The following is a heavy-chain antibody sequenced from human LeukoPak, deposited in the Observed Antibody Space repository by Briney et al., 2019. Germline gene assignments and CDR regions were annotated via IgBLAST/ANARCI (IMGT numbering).Heavy chain of an antibody. V-gene: IGHV1-69*13. CDR2: IIPIFGTA. CDR3: ASSLPYYDILAGYYGDV. D-gene: IGHD3-9*01. CDR1: GGTFSSYA. J-gene: IGHJ6*04. Sequence: ASVKVSCKASGGTFSSYAISWVRQAPGQGLEWMGGIIPIFGTANYAQKFQGRATITADESTSTAYMELSSLRSEDTAVYYCASSLPYYDILAGYYGDVWGKGTTVTISS.